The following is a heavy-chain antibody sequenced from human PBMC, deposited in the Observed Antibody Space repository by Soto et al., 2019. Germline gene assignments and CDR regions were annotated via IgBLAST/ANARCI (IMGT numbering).Heavy chain of an antibody. CDR1: GFTFSRYW. V-gene: IGHV3-7*01. J-gene: IGHJ3*02. Sequence: EVQLVESGGGLVQPGGSLRLSCAASGFTFSRYWMSWVRQAPGKGLEWVANIKQDGSEKYYVESVKGRFTMSRDNTKNSLYLQMNSLGAEDTAVYYCVRDDTRRNNDFWSGHYTTDAFEIWGQGRMVTVSS. CDR3: VRDDTRRNNDFWSGHYTTDAFEI. CDR2: IKQDGSEK. D-gene: IGHD3-3*01.